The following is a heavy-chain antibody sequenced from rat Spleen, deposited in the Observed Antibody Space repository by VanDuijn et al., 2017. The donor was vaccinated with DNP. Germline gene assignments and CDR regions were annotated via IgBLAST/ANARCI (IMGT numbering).Heavy chain of an antibody. CDR1: GYSITSTY. CDR3: TRVYYSAEDWFAY. CDR2: ISYSGST. D-gene: IGHD1-1*01. V-gene: IGHV3-1*01. Sequence: EVQLQESGPGLVKPSQSLSLTCSVTGYSITSTYWGWIRKFPGNKMEWIGHISYSGSTGYNPSLKSRISITRDTSKNQYFLQLYSVTTEDTAIYFCTRVYYSAEDWFAYWGQGTLVTVSS. J-gene: IGHJ3*01.